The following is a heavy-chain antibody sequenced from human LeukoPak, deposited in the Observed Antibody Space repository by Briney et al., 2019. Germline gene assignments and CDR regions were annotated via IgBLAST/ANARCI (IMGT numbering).Heavy chain of an antibody. J-gene: IGHJ6*02. CDR3: ARLFSRPYYYYYGMDV. CDR2: INHSGST. Sequence: PSETPSLTCAVYGGSFSGYYWSWIRQPPGKGLEWIGEINHSGSTNYNPSLRSRVTISVDTSKNQFSLKLSSVTAADTAVYYCARLFSRPYYYYYGMDVWGQGTTVTVSS. CDR1: GGSFSGYY. V-gene: IGHV4-34*01.